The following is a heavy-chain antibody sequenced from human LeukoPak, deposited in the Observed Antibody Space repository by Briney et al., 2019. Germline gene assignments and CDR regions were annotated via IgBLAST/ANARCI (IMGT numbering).Heavy chain of an antibody. V-gene: IGHV1-69*13. CDR2: IIPIFGTA. D-gene: IGHD6-13*01. CDR3: ARANIAAAGKGTYYYYYMDV. Sequence: ASVKVSCKASGYTFTSYGISWVRQAPGQGLEWMGGIIPIFGTANYAQKFQGRVTITADESTSTAYMELSSLRSEDTAVYYCARANIAAAGKGTYYYYYMDVWGKGTTVTISS. J-gene: IGHJ6*03. CDR1: GYTFTSYG.